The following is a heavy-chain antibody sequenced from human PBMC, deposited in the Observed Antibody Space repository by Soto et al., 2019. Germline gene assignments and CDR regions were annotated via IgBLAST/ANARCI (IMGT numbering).Heavy chain of an antibody. CDR3: ARARLRAVYAFDI. Sequence: QVQLQESDAGLVKASQTLSLTCTVSGGSVSSGAYYWTWLRQRPGKGLEWIGYIYYSGSTYYSPSLKSRLSISLDTSKKQFSLRLSAVTAADPAMYYCARARLRAVYAFDIWGQGTMVTVSS. J-gene: IGHJ3*02. CDR1: GGSVSSGAYY. V-gene: IGHV4-31*03. CDR2: IYYSGST. D-gene: IGHD5-12*01.